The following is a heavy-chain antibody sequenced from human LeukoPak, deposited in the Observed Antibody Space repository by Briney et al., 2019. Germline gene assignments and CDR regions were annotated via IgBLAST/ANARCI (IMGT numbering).Heavy chain of an antibody. CDR1: GFTFSSYA. CDR3: ARAVPGLDY. D-gene: IGHD1-14*01. V-gene: IGHV3-30*14. J-gene: IGHJ4*02. Sequence: PGGSLRLSCAASGFTFSSYAIHWVRQAPGKGLEWVAVISHDGSNKYYADSVKGRFTISRDNAKNSLHLQMNSLTAEDTAVYYCARAVPGLDYWGQGILVTVSS. CDR2: ISHDGSNK.